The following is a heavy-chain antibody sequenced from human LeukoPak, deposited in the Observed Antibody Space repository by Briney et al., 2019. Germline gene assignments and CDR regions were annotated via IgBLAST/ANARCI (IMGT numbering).Heavy chain of an antibody. CDR3: AREGYYYDSSGYSNWFDP. Sequence: SETLSLTCTVSGGSISSYYWSWLRQPPGKGLEWIGYIPYGGCTNYNPSLKRPVTLSVDTSNNQFSLKLSSVTAADTAVYYCAREGYYYDSSGYSNWFDPWGQGTLVTVSS. D-gene: IGHD3-22*01. V-gene: IGHV4-59*01. J-gene: IGHJ5*02. CDR2: IPYGGCT. CDR1: GGSISSYY.